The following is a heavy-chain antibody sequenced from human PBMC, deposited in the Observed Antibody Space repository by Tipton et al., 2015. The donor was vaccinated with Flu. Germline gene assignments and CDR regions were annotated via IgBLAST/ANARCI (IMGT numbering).Heavy chain of an antibody. CDR1: GFPFEDYA. V-gene: IGHV3-43*02. J-gene: IGHJ6*02. Sequence: SLRLSCAASGFPFEDYAIHWVRQAPGKALEWVSLISGDGSTTLYADSVRGRFTISRDNSKNSLYLQMNSLRTDDTAFYYCAKGFVRGVMITPYYGMDVWGPGTTVIVSS. CDR2: ISGDGSTT. D-gene: IGHD3-10*01. CDR3: AKGFVRGVMITPYYGMDV.